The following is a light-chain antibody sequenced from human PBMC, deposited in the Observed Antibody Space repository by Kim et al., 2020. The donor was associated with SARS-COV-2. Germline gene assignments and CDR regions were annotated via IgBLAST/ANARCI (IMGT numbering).Light chain of an antibody. CDR3: QQSYSTPPYT. CDR2: GAS. J-gene: IGKJ2*01. CDR1: ESIRNY. Sequence: DIQMTQSPSSLSASVGDRITIACRASESIRNYLNWYQQKPGKAPKLLIFGASSLQSDVPSRFSGSGSGTDFSLTISGLQPEDFATYYCQQSYSTPPYTFGQGTKLEIK. V-gene: IGKV1-39*01.